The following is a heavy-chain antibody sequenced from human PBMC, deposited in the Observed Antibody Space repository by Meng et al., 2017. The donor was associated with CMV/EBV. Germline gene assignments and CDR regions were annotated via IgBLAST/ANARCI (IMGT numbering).Heavy chain of an antibody. CDR3: ARVDSGWTHYYGMDV. CDR2: ISSSGSTI. D-gene: IGHD6-19*01. V-gene: IGHV3-48*03. Sequence: GESLKISCAASGFTFSSYEMNWVRQAPGKGLEWVSYISSSGSTIYYADSVKGRFTISRDNAKNSLYLQMNSLRAEDTAVYYCARVDSGWTHYYGMDVWGQGTTVTVSS. J-gene: IGHJ6*02. CDR1: GFTFSSYE.